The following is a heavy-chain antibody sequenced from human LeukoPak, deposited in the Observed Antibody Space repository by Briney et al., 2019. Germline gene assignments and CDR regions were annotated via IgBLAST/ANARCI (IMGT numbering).Heavy chain of an antibody. D-gene: IGHD3-22*01. V-gene: IGHV3-48*03. CDR3: AREDSSGFPFAS. CDR1: GFTFSSYE. Sequence: PGGSLRLSCAGSGFTFSSYEMNWVRQAPGKGLQWGSYISRSGGTIYYADSVKGRFTISRGNAKNSLYLQMNSLRAEDTAVYYCAREDSSGFPFASWGQGTLVTVSS. CDR2: ISRSGGTI. J-gene: IGHJ5*02.